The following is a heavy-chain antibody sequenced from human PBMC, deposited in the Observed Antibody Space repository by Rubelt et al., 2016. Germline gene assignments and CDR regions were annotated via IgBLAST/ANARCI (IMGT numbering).Heavy chain of an antibody. CDR3: AHTDLETPSHSGYDFDY. D-gene: IGHD5-12*01. V-gene: IGHV2-5*02. J-gene: IGHJ4*02. Sequence: RQPPGKALEWLALIYWDDDKRYSPSLKSRLTITKDTSKNQVVLTMTNMDPVDTATYYCAHTDLETPSHSGYDFDYWGQGTLVTVSS. CDR2: IYWDDDK.